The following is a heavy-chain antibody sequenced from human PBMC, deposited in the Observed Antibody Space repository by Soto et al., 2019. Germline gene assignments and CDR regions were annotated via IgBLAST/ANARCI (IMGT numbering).Heavy chain of an antibody. CDR3: AREIYNWNYARINWFDP. Sequence: QSQTLSLTCAISGDSVSSNSAAWNWIRQSPSRGLEWLGRTYYRSKWYNDYAVSVKSRITINPDTSKNQFSLQLNSVTPEDTAVYYCAREIYNWNYARINWFDPWGQGTLVTVSS. D-gene: IGHD1-7*01. CDR1: GDSVSSNSAA. CDR2: TYYRSKWYN. V-gene: IGHV6-1*01. J-gene: IGHJ5*02.